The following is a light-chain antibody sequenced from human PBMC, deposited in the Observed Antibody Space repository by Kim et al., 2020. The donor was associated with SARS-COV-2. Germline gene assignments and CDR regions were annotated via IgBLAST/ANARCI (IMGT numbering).Light chain of an antibody. CDR1: QSVLYSSNNNNY. V-gene: IGKV4-1*01. J-gene: IGKJ1*01. Sequence: ATTHCKSSQSVLYSSNNNNYLAWYQQKPGQPPKLLIYWASTRESGVPDRFSGSGSGTDFTLTISGLQAEDVAVYYCQQYYASPWTFGQGTKVDIK. CDR2: WAS. CDR3: QQYYASPWT.